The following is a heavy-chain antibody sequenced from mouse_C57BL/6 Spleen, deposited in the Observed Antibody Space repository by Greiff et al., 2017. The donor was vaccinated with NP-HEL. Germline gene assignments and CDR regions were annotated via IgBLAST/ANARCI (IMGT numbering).Heavy chain of an antibody. CDR1: GYTFTSYW. CDR2: IDPSDSYT. V-gene: IGHV1-50*01. J-gene: IGHJ4*01. CDR3: AKAPTMITTGYYAMDY. D-gene: IGHD2-4*01. Sequence: VQLQQPGAELVKPGASVKLSCKASGYTFTSYWMQWVKQRPGQGLEWIGEIDPSDSYTNYNQKFKGKATLTVDTSSSTAYMQLSSLTSEDSAVYYCAKAPTMITTGYYAMDYWGQGTSVTVSS.